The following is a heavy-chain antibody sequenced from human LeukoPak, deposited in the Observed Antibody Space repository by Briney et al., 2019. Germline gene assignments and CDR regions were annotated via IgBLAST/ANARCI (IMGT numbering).Heavy chain of an antibody. V-gene: IGHV4-59*08. J-gene: IGHJ4*02. Sequence: LETLSLTCTVSGGSISSYYWSWIRQPPGKGLEWIGYIYYSGSTNYNPSLKSRVTVSVDTSKNQFSLKLSSVTAADTAVYYCARGRSGYPVALNYWCQGSLVIVSS. D-gene: IGHD3-3*01. CDR3: ARGRSGYPVALNY. CDR1: GGSISSYY. CDR2: IYYSGST.